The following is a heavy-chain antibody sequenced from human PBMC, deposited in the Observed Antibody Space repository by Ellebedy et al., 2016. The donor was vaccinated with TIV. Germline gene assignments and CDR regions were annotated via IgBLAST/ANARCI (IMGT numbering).Heavy chain of an antibody. V-gene: IGHV3-48*04. J-gene: IGHJ3*02. Sequence: GESLKISCAASGFTFTPYAMNWVRQAPGKGLEWISYISGSTLTIYYADSVKGRFTISRDNAKNSMYLQMSSLTADDTAVYYCARDMAWGNERVNDGLDIWGQGTMVTVSA. CDR1: GFTFTPYA. CDR2: ISGSTLTI. CDR3: ARDMAWGNERVNDGLDI. D-gene: IGHD5-24*01.